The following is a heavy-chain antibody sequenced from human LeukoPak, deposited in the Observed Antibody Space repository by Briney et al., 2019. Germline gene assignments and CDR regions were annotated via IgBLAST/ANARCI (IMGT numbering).Heavy chain of an antibody. CDR3: ASAADYDFWSGYY. CDR2: MNPNSGNT. V-gene: IGHV1-8*01. J-gene: IGHJ4*02. Sequence: ASVKVSCKASGYTFTSYDINWVRQATGQGLEWMGWMNPNSGNTGYAQKFQGRVTMTRNTSISTAYMELSSLRSEDTAVYYCASAADYDFWSGYYWGQGTLVTVSS. D-gene: IGHD3-3*01. CDR1: GYTFTSYD.